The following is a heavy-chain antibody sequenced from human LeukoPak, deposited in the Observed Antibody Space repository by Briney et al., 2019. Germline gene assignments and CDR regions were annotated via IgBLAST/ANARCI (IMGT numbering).Heavy chain of an antibody. CDR3: ARDVRVAAAIDI. V-gene: IGHV3-66*01. CDR1: GFTVSSNY. Sequence: GGSLRLSCAASGFTVSSNYMSWVRQAPGKGLEWVSVIYSGGSTYHADSVKGRFTISRDNSKNTLYLQMNSLRAEDTAVYYCARDVRVAAAIDIWGQGTMVTVSS. D-gene: IGHD6-13*01. J-gene: IGHJ3*02. CDR2: IYSGGST.